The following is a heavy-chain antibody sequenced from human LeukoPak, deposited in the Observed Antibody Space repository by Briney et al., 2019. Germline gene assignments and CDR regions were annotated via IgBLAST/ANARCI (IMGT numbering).Heavy chain of an antibody. J-gene: IGHJ6*03. CDR3: ATVIAYRGYMDV. Sequence: GGSLRLSCAASGFTFDDYGMSWVRQAPGKGLEWVSGINWNGGNTGYVDSVKGRFTISRDNAKNSLYLLMNSLRAEDTAVYYCATVIAYRGYMDVWGKGTTVTVSS. D-gene: IGHD6-13*01. V-gene: IGHV3-20*04. CDR2: INWNGGNT. CDR1: GFTFDDYG.